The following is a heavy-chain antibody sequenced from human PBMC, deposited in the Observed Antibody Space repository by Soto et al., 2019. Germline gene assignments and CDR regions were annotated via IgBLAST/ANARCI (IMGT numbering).Heavy chain of an antibody. CDR2: IIPIFGTA. CDR1: GGTFSSYA. V-gene: IGHV1-69*13. D-gene: IGHD3-22*01. Sequence: SVKVSCKASGGTFSSYAISWVRQAPGQGLEWMGGIIPIFGTANYAQKFQGRVTITADESTSTAYMELSSLRSEDTAVYYCARSPKPYYYDSSGYYSAFHIWGQGTMVTVSS. CDR3: ARSPKPYYYDSSGYYSAFHI. J-gene: IGHJ3*02.